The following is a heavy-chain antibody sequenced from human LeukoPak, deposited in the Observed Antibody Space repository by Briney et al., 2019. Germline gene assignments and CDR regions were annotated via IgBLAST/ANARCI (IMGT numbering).Heavy chain of an antibody. Sequence: SETLSLTCTVSGVSISSYYWSWIRQPAGKGLEWIGRIYASGGTNYNPSLKTRVTISVDKSKNQFSLKMNSVTAADTAVYYCARVWYSGSTGAYYYYMDVWGKGTTVTVSS. V-gene: IGHV4-4*07. CDR3: ARVWYSGSTGAYYYYMDV. CDR2: IYASGGT. J-gene: IGHJ6*03. D-gene: IGHD6-13*01. CDR1: GVSISSYY.